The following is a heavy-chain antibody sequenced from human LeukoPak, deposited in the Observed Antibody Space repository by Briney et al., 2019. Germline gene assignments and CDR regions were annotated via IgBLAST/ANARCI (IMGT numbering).Heavy chain of an antibody. CDR2: IRYDGSNK. CDR3: AKPDAVDTAMVS. V-gene: IGHV3-30*02. CDR1: GFTFSSYG. J-gene: IGHJ4*02. D-gene: IGHD5-18*01. Sequence: GGSLRLSCAASGFTFSSYGMHWVRQAPGKGLEWVACIRYDGSNKYYADSVKGRFTISRDNSKNTLYLQMNSLRAEDTAVYYCAKPDAVDTAMVSWGQGTLVTVSS.